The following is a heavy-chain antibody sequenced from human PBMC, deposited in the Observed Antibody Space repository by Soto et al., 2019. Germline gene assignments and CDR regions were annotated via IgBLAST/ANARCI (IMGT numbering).Heavy chain of an antibody. V-gene: IGHV4-59*01. Sequence: QVQLQESGPGLVKPSETLSLTCTVSGGSISSYYWSWIRQPPGKGLEWIGYIYYSGSTNYNPSLKRRVTISVDTSKNQFSLKLSSVTAADTAVYYCARTQIDGIFWSDPAGGMDVWGQGTTVTVSS. CDR1: GGSISSYY. CDR3: ARTQIDGIFWSDPAGGMDV. J-gene: IGHJ6*02. D-gene: IGHD3-3*01. CDR2: IYYSGST.